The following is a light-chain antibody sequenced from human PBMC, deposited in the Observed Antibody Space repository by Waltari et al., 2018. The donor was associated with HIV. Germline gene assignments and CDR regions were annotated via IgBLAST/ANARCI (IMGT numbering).Light chain of an antibody. CDR2: RNN. J-gene: IGLJ3*02. CDR3: AVWNDRLNAEV. V-gene: IGLV1-47*01. Sequence: QSVLTQPPSVSGTPGQRVTISLSGTKSIGVNYVYGYRQFPGTAPKLLIQRNNQRPSGVPDRFSGSKSGTSASLAISGLRSEDEADYYCAVWNDRLNAEVFGGGTKLTVL. CDR1: KSIGVNY.